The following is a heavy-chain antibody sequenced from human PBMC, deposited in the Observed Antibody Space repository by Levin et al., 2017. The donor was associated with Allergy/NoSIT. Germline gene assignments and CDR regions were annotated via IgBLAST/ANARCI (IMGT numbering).Heavy chain of an antibody. Sequence: SQTLSLTCTVSGGSIKSGDYWWSWIRQPPGKGLEWIGYISYSGMTYYNPSLKTRVITSVDTSKNQFSLKLSFVTAADTAIYYCAKYNRPTGHYFDSWGQGSLVTVSS. CDR3: AKYNRPTGHYFDS. J-gene: IGHJ4*02. CDR1: GGSIKSGDYW. D-gene: IGHD3-9*01. CDR2: ISYSGMT. V-gene: IGHV4-30-4*01.